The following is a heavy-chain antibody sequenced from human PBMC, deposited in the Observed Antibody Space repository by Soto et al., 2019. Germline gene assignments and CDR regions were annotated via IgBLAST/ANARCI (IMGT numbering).Heavy chain of an antibody. CDR3: GRKGSGWYFRVSFEF. D-gene: IGHD6-19*01. J-gene: IGHJ3*01. CDR1: GLTLSDYA. Sequence: GGSLRLSFTASGLTLSDYAMNWVRQASGKGLGWVSVISGSGGSAYYADSVQGRFTISRDNSNDTLYLQMNSLTAEDTAIYYCGRKGSGWYFRVSFEFWGRGTMVTVSS. V-gene: IGHV3-23*01. CDR2: ISGSGGSA.